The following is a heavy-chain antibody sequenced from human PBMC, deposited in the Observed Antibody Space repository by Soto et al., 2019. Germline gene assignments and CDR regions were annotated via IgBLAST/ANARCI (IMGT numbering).Heavy chain of an antibody. V-gene: IGHV3-48*02. CDR3: ARRSILWFGELPLWFDP. J-gene: IGHJ5*02. CDR1: GFPFSFYS. Sequence: GGSLRLSCAASGFPFSFYSMNWVRQAPGKGLEWISYITSTSSAINYADSVRGRFTISRDNAMRSLFLHMNSLRDEDTAVYYCARRSILWFGELPLWFDPWGQGTLVTVSS. D-gene: IGHD3-10*01. CDR2: ITSTSSAI.